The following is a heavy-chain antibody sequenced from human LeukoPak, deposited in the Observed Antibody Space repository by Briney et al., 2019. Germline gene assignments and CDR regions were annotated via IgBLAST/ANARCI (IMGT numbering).Heavy chain of an antibody. CDR1: GFTFSNAW. J-gene: IGHJ4*02. CDR2: IKSKTDGGTT. CDR3: TTEGTVTTPFDY. Sequence: GGSLRLSCAASGFTFSNAWMSWVRQAPGKGLEWVGRIKSKTDGGTTDYAAHVKGRFTISRDDSKNTLYLQMNSLKTEDTAVYYCTTEGTVTTPFDYWGQGTLVTVSS. V-gene: IGHV3-15*01. D-gene: IGHD4-17*01.